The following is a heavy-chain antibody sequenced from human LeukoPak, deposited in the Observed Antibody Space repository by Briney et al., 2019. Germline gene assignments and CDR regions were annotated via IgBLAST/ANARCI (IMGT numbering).Heavy chain of an antibody. D-gene: IGHD3-10*01. Sequence: GGSLRLSRAASGFTFSSYAMHWVRQAPGKGLEYVSAISSNGGSTYYANSVKGRFTISRDYSKNTLYLQMGSLRAEDMAVYYCASKSWALWGQGTLVTVSS. V-gene: IGHV3-64*01. CDR2: ISSNGGST. CDR1: GFTFSSYA. CDR3: ASKSWAL. J-gene: IGHJ4*02.